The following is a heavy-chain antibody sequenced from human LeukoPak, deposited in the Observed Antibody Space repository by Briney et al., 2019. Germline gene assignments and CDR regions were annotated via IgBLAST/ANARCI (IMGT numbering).Heavy chain of an antibody. CDR3: ARGTFGTAMVDFDY. Sequence: ASVKVSCKASGGTFSSYAISWVRQAPGQGLEWMGGISAYNGNTNYAQKLQGRVTMTRDMSTSTDYLELSSLRSEDTAVYYCARGTFGTAMVDFDYWGQGTLVTVSS. D-gene: IGHD5-18*01. J-gene: IGHJ4*02. CDR2: ISAYNGNT. V-gene: IGHV1-18*01. CDR1: GGTFSSYA.